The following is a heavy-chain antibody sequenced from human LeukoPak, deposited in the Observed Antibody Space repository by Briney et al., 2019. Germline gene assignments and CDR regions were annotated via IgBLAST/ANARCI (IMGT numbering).Heavy chain of an antibody. D-gene: IGHD3-3*01. CDR1: GFTFSSYW. Sequence: GGSLRLSCAASGFTFSSYWMSWVRQAPGKGLEWVANIKQDGSEKYYVDSVKGRFTISRDNAKNSLYPQMNSLRAEDTAVYYCARDQSYDFWSWGYYMDVWGKGTTVTVSS. CDR2: IKQDGSEK. J-gene: IGHJ6*03. CDR3: ARDQSYDFWSWGYYMDV. V-gene: IGHV3-7*01.